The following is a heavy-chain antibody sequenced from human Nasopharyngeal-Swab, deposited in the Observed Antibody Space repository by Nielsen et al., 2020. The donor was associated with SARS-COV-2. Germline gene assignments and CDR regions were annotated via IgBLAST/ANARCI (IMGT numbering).Heavy chain of an antibody. V-gene: IGHV3-48*04. J-gene: IGHJ4*02. CDR2: ITSTSSTI. CDR1: GFTFSNYN. Sequence: GESLKISCAASGFTFSNYNMNWVRQAPGKGLEWVSYITSTSSTIYYADSVKGRFTISRDNAKNSLSLQINSLRAEDTAMYYCVSSYYGSAYWGQGTLFTVSS. CDR3: VSSYYGSAY. D-gene: IGHD3-10*01.